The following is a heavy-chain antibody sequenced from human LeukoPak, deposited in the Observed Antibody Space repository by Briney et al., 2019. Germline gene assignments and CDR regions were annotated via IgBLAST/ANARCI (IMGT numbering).Heavy chain of an antibody. Sequence: GGSLRLSCTASGFTFTSHWMHWVRQVPGKGLVWVSRINGDGSGTNHADSVKGRFTISRDNAKNTFYLQMNTLRADDTAVYYCAKGSGSGWYGWFAPWGQGTLVTVSS. CDR3: AKGSGSGWYGWFAP. CDR2: INGDGSGT. CDR1: GFTFTSHW. D-gene: IGHD6-19*01. V-gene: IGHV3-74*01. J-gene: IGHJ5*02.